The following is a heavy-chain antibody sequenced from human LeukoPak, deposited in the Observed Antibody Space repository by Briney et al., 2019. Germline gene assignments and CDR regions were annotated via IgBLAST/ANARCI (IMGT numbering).Heavy chain of an antibody. V-gene: IGHV1-18*01. J-gene: IGHJ4*02. Sequence: ASVKVSCKASGYTFTSYGITWVRQAPGQGLEWMGWISVYNGSTNYAQKLQGRVTMTTDTSTSTAYMELRSLRSDDTAIYYCARDREAAGQKLTDYWGQGTLVTVSS. D-gene: IGHD6-13*01. CDR3: ARDREAAGQKLTDY. CDR1: GYTFTSYG. CDR2: ISVYNGST.